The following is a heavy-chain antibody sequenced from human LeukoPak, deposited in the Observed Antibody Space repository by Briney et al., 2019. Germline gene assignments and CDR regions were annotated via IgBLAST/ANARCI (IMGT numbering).Heavy chain of an antibody. Sequence: GGSLRLSCAASGFTFRSYDMHWVRQATGKGLEWVSGIGTAGEIYYPGSVKGRFTISREDAKNSLYLQMNSLRAGDTAVYYCARAAYSSTWYSRYFDLWGRGTLVTVSS. J-gene: IGHJ2*01. CDR1: GFTFRSYD. V-gene: IGHV3-13*01. CDR2: IGTAGEI. D-gene: IGHD6-13*01. CDR3: ARAAYSSTWYSRYFDL.